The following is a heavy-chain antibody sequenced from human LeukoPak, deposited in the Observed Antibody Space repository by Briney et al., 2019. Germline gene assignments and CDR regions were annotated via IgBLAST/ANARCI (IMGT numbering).Heavy chain of an antibody. CDR3: TTDCGYYDSSGYSCFDY. J-gene: IGHJ4*02. V-gene: IGHV3-15*01. CDR2: IKSKTDGGTT. CDR1: GFTFSNAW. Sequence: GGSLRLSCAASGFTFSNAWMSWVRQAPGKGLEWVGRIKSKTDGGTTDYADPVKGRFTISRDDSKNTLYLQMNSLKTEDTAVYYCTTDCGYYDSSGYSCFDYWGQGTLVTVSS. D-gene: IGHD3-22*01.